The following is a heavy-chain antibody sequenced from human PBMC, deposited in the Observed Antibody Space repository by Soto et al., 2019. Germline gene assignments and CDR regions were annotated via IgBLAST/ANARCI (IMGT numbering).Heavy chain of an antibody. CDR2: ITGTSAFT. CDR1: GFVFSDFQ. CDR3: ARDNLAFQGAFDL. D-gene: IGHD3-16*01. J-gene: IGHJ4*02. V-gene: IGHV3-21*01. Sequence: GSLRLSCAASGFVFSDFQFNWVRQAPGGGLEWLSSITGTSAFTEYAESIEGRFTISRDNPNKLLFLHMDNLRPEDTAVYYCARDNLAFQGAFDLWGQGTLATVSS.